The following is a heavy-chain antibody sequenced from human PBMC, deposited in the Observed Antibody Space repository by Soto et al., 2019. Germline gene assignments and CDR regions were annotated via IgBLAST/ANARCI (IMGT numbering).Heavy chain of an antibody. CDR1: GFTVSSNY. J-gene: IGHJ6*02. CDR2: IYSGGST. D-gene: IGHD5-12*01. Sequence: GGSLRLSCAASGFTVSSNYMSWVRQAPGKGLEWVSVIYSGGSTYYADSVKGRFTISRDNSKNTLYLQMNSLRAEDTAVYYCAKDARGYSGYDYYYYDGMYFWGQGTTVTVSS. V-gene: IGHV3-53*01. CDR3: AKDARGYSGYDYYYYDGMYF.